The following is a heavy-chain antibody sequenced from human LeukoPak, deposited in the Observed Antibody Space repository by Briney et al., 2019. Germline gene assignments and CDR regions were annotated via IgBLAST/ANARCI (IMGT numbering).Heavy chain of an antibody. CDR1: GFTFSSYA. CDR3: AKRSPVAV. D-gene: IGHD6-19*01. CDR2: ISGSGGST. J-gene: IGHJ4*02. Sequence: GGSLRLSCAASGFTFSSYAMSWVRQAPGKGLEWVSAISGSGGSTYYADSVKGRFTVFRGTSKNTVYLQMNSLKDEDTAMYYCAKRSPVAVWGRGVLVTVSS. V-gene: IGHV3-23*01.